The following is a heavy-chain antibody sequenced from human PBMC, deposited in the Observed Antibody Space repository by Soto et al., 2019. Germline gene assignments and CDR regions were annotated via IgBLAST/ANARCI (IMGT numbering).Heavy chain of an antibody. V-gene: IGHV3-23*01. J-gene: IGHJ6*03. CDR2: ISGSGGST. CDR3: AKALPRVWLVRDYYYYMDV. CDR1: GFTFSSYA. Sequence: PGGSLRLSCAASGFTFSSYAMSWVRQAPGKGLEWVSAISGSGGSTYYADSVKGRFTISRDNSKNTPYLQMNSLRAEDTAVYYCAKALPRVWLVRDYYYYMDVWGKGTTVTVSS. D-gene: IGHD6-19*01.